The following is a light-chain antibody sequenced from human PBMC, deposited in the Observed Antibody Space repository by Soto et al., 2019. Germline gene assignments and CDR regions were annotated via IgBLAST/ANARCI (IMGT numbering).Light chain of an antibody. J-gene: IGLJ1*01. Sequence: QSVLTQPPSASGTTGQRVTISCSGTSSNIGSNYVYWYQQLPGTALKFVIYRNNQRPSGVPDRFSGSKSGTSASLAISGLRSEDEADYYCAAWDGTLSGYVFGTGTKVTVL. CDR3: AAWDGTLSGYV. CDR2: RNN. CDR1: SSNIGSNY. V-gene: IGLV1-47*01.